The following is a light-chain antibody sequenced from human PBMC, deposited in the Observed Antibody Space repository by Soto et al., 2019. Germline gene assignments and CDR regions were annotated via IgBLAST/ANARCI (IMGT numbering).Light chain of an antibody. CDR2: GVT. CDR1: GSDIGAYNF. J-gene: IGLJ3*02. Sequence: QSALAQPPSASGSPGQSVTISCTGSGSDIGAYNFVSWYQQHPGKAPKLMIFGVTERPSGVPDRFSGSKSGTSASLAISGLQSEDEADYYCSVWDDSLNGVVFGGGTKVTVL. CDR3: SVWDDSLNGVV. V-gene: IGLV2-8*01.